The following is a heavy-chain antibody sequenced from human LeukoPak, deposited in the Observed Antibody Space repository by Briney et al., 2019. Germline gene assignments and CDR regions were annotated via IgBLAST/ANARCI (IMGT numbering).Heavy chain of an antibody. Sequence: PSETLSLTCAVYGGSFSGYYWSWIRQPPGKGLEWIGEINHSGSTNYNPSLKSRVTISVDTSKNQFSLKLSSVTAADTAVYYCARDQSRAFDIWGQGTMVTVSS. CDR2: INHSGST. CDR1: GGSFSGYY. V-gene: IGHV4-34*01. J-gene: IGHJ3*02. CDR3: ARDQSRAFDI.